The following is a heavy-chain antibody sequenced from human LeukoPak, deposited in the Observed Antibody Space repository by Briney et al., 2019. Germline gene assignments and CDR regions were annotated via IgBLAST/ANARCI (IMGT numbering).Heavy chain of an antibody. D-gene: IGHD3-22*01. CDR2: ISSSSSCI. CDR3: ARGYYDSSGYLDY. J-gene: IGHJ4*02. CDR1: GFTFSSYS. V-gene: IGHV3-21*01. Sequence: GGSLRLSCAASGFTFSSYSMNWVRQAPGKGLEWVSSISSSSSCIYYADSVKGRFTISRDNAKNSLYLQMNSLRAEDTAVYYCARGYYDSSGYLDYWGQGTLVTVSS.